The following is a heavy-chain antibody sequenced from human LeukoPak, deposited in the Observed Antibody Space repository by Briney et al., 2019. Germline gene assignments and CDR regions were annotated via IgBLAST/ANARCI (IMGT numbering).Heavy chain of an antibody. CDR3: AREADGLLWFGVPVGWFDP. J-gene: IGHJ5*02. D-gene: IGHD3-10*01. CDR1: GGSISSGGYY. Sequence: PSQTLSLTCTVSGGSISSGGYYWSWIRQHPGKGLEWIGYIYYSGSTYYNPSLKSRVTISVDTSKNQFSLKLSSVTAADTAVYYCAREADGLLWFGVPVGWFDPWGQGTLVTVSS. V-gene: IGHV4-31*03. CDR2: IYYSGST.